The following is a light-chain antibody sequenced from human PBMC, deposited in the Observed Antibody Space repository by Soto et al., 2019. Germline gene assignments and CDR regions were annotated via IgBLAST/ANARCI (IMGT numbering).Light chain of an antibody. J-gene: IGLJ2*01. CDR2: EVS. CDR3: CSYAGSPTFVI. CDR1: SSDVGSYNL. Sequence: QSALTQPASVSGSPGQSITIPRTGASSDVGSYNLVSWYQQHPGKAPKLMIYEVSRRPSGISNRFSGSKSGNTASLTISGLQAEDEADYYCCSYAGSPTFVICGGGTKLTVL. V-gene: IGLV2-23*02.